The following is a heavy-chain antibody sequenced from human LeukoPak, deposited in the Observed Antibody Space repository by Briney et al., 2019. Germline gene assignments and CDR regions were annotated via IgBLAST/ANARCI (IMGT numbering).Heavy chain of an antibody. CDR1: GYTFTSYD. CDR2: MNPNSGNT. D-gene: IGHD4/OR15-4a*01. J-gene: IGHJ6*02. CDR3: ARDHHRLWHYYYGMDV. V-gene: IGHV1-8*01. Sequence: GASVKVSCKASGYTFTSYDINWVRQATGQGLEWMGWMNPNSGNTGYAQKFQGRVTMTRNTSISTAYMELSSLRSEDTAVYYCARDHHRLWHYYYGMDVWGQGTMVTVSS.